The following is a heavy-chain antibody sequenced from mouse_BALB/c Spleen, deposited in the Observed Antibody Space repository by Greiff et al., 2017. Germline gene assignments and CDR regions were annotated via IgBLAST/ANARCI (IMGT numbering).Heavy chain of an antibody. CDR1: GFTFSSYT. J-gene: IGHJ4*01. V-gene: IGHV5-9*03. CDR2: ISSGGGNT. D-gene: IGHD1-2*01. CDR3: ARHYSYYYAMDY. Sequence: DVMLVESGGGLVKPGGSLKLSCAASGFTFSSYTMSWVRQTPEKRLEWVATISSGGGNTYYPDSVKGRFTISRDNAKNNLYLQMSSLRSEDTALYYCARHYSYYYAMDYWGQGTSVTVSS.